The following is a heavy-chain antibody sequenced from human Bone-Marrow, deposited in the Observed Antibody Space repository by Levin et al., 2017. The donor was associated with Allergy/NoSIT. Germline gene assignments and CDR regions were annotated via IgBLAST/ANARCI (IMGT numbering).Heavy chain of an antibody. CDR1: GGTLSSYP. Sequence: VASVKVSCKVSGGTLSSYPILWVRQAPGQGLEWMGRIISILDTPNYAQKFQDRITITVDKSTTTAFMELTSLTSEDTAIYYCAGTQWLAPDYWGQGTLVTVSS. J-gene: IGHJ4*02. D-gene: IGHD6-19*01. CDR3: AGTQWLAPDY. CDR2: IISILDTP. V-gene: IGHV1-69*08.